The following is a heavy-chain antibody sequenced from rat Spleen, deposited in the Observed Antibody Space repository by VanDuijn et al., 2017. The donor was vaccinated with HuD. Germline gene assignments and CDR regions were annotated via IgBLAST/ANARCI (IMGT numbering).Heavy chain of an antibody. J-gene: IGHJ3*01. CDR1: GFTFSNYY. V-gene: IGHV5-27*01. Sequence: AASGFTFSNYYMAWVRLAPTKGLEWVAFISTGGRSTYYRDSVKGRFTISRDNAKSTLYLQMDSLRSEDTATYYCTRGTTWFAYWGQGTLVTVSS. CDR2: ISTGGRST. CDR3: TRGTTWFAY. D-gene: IGHD1-5*01.